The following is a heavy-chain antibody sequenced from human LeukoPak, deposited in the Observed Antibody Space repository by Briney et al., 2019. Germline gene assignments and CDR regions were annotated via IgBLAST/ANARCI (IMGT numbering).Heavy chain of an antibody. CDR1: GGSISSGDYY. J-gene: IGHJ4*02. Sequence: SQTLSLTCTVSGGSISSGDYYWSWIRQPPGKGLEWIGYIYYSGSTYYNPSLKSRVTISVDTSKNQSSLKLSSVTAADTAVYYCARVDTAMVEGDYWGQGTLVTVSS. CDR2: IYYSGST. CDR3: ARVDTAMVEGDY. D-gene: IGHD5-18*01. V-gene: IGHV4-30-4*01.